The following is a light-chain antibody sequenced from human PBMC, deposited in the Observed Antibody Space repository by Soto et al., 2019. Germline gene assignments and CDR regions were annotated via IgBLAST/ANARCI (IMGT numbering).Light chain of an antibody. Sequence: QSVLTQPPSVSGAPGQSVTISCTGPRSDIGDSNFISWYQHSPGKAPRLLIYEVNNRPSGVSKRFSGSKAGNTASLTISGLLDDDEADYFCASFRSGTILVFGSGTKLTVL. CDR2: EVN. CDR3: ASFRSGTILV. J-gene: IGLJ6*01. CDR1: RSDIGDSNF. V-gene: IGLV2-14*01.